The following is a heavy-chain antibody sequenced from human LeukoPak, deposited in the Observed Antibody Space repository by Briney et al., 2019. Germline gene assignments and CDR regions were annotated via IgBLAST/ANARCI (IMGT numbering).Heavy chain of an antibody. CDR1: GFTFDDYA. CDR3: AKAVTATYLVGAFDI. Sequence: GGSLRLSCAASGFTFDDYAMHWVRQAPGKGLEWVSGISWNSGSIGYADSVKGRFTISRDNAKNSLYLQMNSLRAEDTALYYCAKAVTATYLVGAFDIWGQGTMVTVSS. J-gene: IGHJ3*02. D-gene: IGHD2-21*02. V-gene: IGHV3-9*01. CDR2: ISWNSGSI.